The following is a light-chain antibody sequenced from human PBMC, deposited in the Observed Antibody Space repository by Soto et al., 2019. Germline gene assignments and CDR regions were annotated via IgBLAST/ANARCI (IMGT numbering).Light chain of an antibody. Sequence: EIVLTQSPATLSLSPGERATLSCRASQSVDKYLAWYQQKPGQAPRLLIYDASTRATGIPARFSGSGSGTDFTLTIGSLEPEDFAVYYCQQRSNWITFG. CDR2: DAS. CDR3: QQRSNWIT. CDR1: QSVDKY. J-gene: IGKJ5*01. V-gene: IGKV3-11*01.